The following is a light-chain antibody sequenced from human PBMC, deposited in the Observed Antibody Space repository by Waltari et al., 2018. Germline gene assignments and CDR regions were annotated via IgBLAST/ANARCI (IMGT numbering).Light chain of an antibody. CDR1: TSNIGNNL. V-gene: IGLV1-47*01. CDR3: ASWDDILIGRL. J-gene: IGLJ2*01. CDR2: RDS. Sequence: QSVLTQPPSASAAPGQRVNISCSGSTSNIGNNLVYWYQQLPGTAPRLGIHRDSQRPSGIPDRFSGSKSGTSASLAISGLRSEDEADYYCASWDDILIGRLFGGGTKLTVL.